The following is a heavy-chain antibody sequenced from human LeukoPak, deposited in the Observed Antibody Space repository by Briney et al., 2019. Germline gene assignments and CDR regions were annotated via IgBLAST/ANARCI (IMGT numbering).Heavy chain of an antibody. Sequence: GASVKVSCKASGYTFTSYYMHWVRQAPGQGLEWMGWINPNSGGTNYAQKFQGRVTMTRDTSISTAYMELSRLRSDDTAVYYCARVGRSGWYYFDYWGQGTLVTVSS. CDR2: INPNSGGT. CDR1: GYTFTSYY. D-gene: IGHD6-19*01. CDR3: ARVGRSGWYYFDY. J-gene: IGHJ4*02. V-gene: IGHV1-2*02.